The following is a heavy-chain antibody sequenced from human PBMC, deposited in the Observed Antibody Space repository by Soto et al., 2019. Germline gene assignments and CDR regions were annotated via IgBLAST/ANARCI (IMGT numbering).Heavy chain of an antibody. CDR2: ISGSGGST. CDR3: AKGGRDGDNRAEYFQH. J-gene: IGHJ1*01. V-gene: IGHV3-23*01. D-gene: IGHD2-15*01. CDR1: RFTFSGYA. Sequence: GSLRLCCAASRFTFSGYAMSWVRQSPGKGLEWVSVISGSGGSTYYAESVEGRFTISRDNSNNMLYLQMNSLRAEDTAVYYCAKGGRDGDNRAEYFQHWGQGTLVTVS.